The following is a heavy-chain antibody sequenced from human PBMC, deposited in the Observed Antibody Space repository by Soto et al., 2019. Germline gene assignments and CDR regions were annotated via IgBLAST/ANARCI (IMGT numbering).Heavy chain of an antibody. CDR1: GYTFTSYG. D-gene: IGHD5-18*01. V-gene: IGHV1-18*01. J-gene: IGHJ4*02. Sequence: QVQLVQSGGEVKRPGASVKVSCKASGYTFTSYGISWVRQAPGHGLEWMGWINAYNGNTNYAQKVQGRVTMTTDTSTSTAYMELRSLRSDDTAVYYCARDVGYGLIDGWGQATLVTVSS. CDR2: INAYNGNT. CDR3: ARDVGYGLIDG.